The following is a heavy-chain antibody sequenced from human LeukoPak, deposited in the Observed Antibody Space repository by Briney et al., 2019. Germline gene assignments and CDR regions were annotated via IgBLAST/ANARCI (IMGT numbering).Heavy chain of an antibody. CDR1: GFTFSSYA. J-gene: IGHJ4*02. Sequence: PGGSLRLSCEASGFTFSSYAMSWVRQAPGKGLEGVSVMTSSGGNKYYADSVKGRFTISRDNSKNTLYLQMNSLRAEDTAVYYCASYDSSGYYLYRYFRYWGQGTLVTVSS. CDR2: MTSSGGNK. CDR3: ASYDSSGYYLYRYFRY. D-gene: IGHD3-22*01. V-gene: IGHV3-23*01.